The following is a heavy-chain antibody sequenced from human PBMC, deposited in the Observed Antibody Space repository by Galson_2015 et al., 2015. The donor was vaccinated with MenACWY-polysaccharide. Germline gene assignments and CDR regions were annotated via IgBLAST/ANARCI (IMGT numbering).Heavy chain of an antibody. CDR2: MNPNSGNT. CDR1: GYTFTSYD. V-gene: IGHV1-8*01. D-gene: IGHD6-19*01. CDR3: ASSKAGTHYFEY. Sequence: SVKVSCKASGYTFTSYDINWVRQATGQGLEWMGWMNPNSGNTGYAQKFQGRVTMTRNTSINTAYMELSSLTSEDTAVYYCASSKAGTHYFEYWGQGTLATVSS. J-gene: IGHJ4*02.